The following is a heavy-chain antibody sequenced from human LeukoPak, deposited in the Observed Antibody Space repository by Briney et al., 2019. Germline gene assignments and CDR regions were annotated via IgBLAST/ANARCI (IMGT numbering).Heavy chain of an antibody. CDR3: ARRGEMFYVGY. Sequence: GESLKISCQVSGYIFTNYWIGWVRQMPGKGLESLGIIYPGDSDTRYSPSFQGQVTISADKSISTAYLQWSSLKAADTAMYYCARRGEMFYVGYWGQGTLVTVSS. D-gene: IGHD2-21*01. V-gene: IGHV5-51*01. CDR2: IYPGDSDT. CDR1: GYIFTNYW. J-gene: IGHJ4*02.